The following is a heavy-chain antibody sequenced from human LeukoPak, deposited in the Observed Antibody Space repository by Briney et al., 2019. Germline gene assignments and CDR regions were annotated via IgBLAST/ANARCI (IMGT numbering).Heavy chain of an antibody. D-gene: IGHD6-19*01. CDR2: IIPIFGTA. CDR3: ARELSSGWGPYFDY. V-gene: IGHV1-69*05. J-gene: IGHJ4*02. Sequence: SVKVSCKASGGTFSSYGISWVRQAPGQGLEWMGGIIPIFGTANYAQKFQGRVTITTDESTSTAYMELSSLRSEDTAVYYCARELSSGWGPYFDYWGQGTLVTVSS. CDR1: GGTFSSYG.